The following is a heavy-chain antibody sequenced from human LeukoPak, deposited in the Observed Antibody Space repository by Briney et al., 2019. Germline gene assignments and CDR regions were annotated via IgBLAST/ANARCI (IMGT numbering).Heavy chain of an antibody. D-gene: IGHD3-22*01. Sequence: GGSLRLSCAASGFTFSSYSMNWVRQAPGKGLEWVSSISSSSSYIYYADSVKGRFTISRDNAKNSLYLQMNSLRAEDTAVYYCARDQGYYYDSSGYYLHYWGQGTLVTVSS. V-gene: IGHV3-21*01. CDR2: ISSSSSYI. J-gene: IGHJ4*02. CDR1: GFTFSSYS. CDR3: ARDQGYYYDSSGYYLHY.